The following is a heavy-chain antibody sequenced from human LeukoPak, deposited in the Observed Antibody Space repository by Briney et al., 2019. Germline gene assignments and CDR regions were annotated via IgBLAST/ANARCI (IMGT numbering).Heavy chain of an antibody. D-gene: IGHD6-13*01. Sequence: GGSLRLSCAASGFTVSSNYMSWVRQAPGKGLEWVSVIYSGGSTYYADSVKGRFTISRDNAKNSLYLQMNSLRAEDTAVYYCAREGQQLNHDAFDIWGQGTMVTVSS. CDR2: IYSGGST. CDR1: GFTVSSNY. CDR3: AREGQQLNHDAFDI. J-gene: IGHJ3*02. V-gene: IGHV3-53*01.